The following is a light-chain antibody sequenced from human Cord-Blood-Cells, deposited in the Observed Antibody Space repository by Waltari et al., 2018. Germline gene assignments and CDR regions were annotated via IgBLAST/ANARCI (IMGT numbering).Light chain of an antibody. J-gene: IGLJ1*01. Sequence: QSVLTQPPSVSGAPGQRVTISCTGSSSNIGAGYDVPWYQQLPGTAPKLLIYGNSNRPSGVPDRFSGSKSGTSASLAITGLQAEDEADYYCQSYDSSLSAPYVFGTGTKVTVL. V-gene: IGLV1-40*01. CDR1: SSNIGAGYD. CDR2: GNS. CDR3: QSYDSSLSAPYV.